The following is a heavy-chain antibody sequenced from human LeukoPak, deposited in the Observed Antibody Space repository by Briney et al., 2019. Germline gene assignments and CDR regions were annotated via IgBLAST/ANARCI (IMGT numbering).Heavy chain of an antibody. J-gene: IGHJ4*02. V-gene: IGHV3-30*04. CDR1: GFTFSSYA. CDR2: ISYDGSNK. CDR3: ARVTIAFEWFGHSDY. Sequence: GRSLRLSCAASGFTFSSYAMHWVRQAPGKGLEWVAVISYDGSNKYYADSVKGRFTISRDNSKNTLYLQMNSLRAEDTAVYYCARVTIAFEWFGHSDYWGQGTLVTVSS. D-gene: IGHD3-9*01.